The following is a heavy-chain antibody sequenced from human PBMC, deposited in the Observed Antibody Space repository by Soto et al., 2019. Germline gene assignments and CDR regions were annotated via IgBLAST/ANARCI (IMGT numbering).Heavy chain of an antibody. CDR2: INHSGST. J-gene: IGHJ4*02. CDR3: ARKTGWDPFDH. CDR1: GGSFSGHY. D-gene: IGHD6-19*01. V-gene: IGHV4-34*01. Sequence: QVQLQQWGARLLEPSETLSLTCAVYGGSFSGHYWSWIRQSPGKGLEWIGEINHSGSTNYNPSLKSRVTLSVDTSKNQFPLNLSPGTAADTAMYYCARKTGWDPFDHWGQGTLVSVAS.